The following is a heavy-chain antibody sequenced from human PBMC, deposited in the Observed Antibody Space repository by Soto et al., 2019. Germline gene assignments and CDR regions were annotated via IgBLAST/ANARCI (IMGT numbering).Heavy chain of an antibody. CDR2: ISYSGST. Sequence: PSETLSLTCTVSGGSITSYYWSWVRQPPGKGLEWIGYISYSGSTNYNPSLKSRVTMSVDTSKNQFSLKLSSVTAADTAVYYCARKGYCSSTSCSGRYNWFDPWGQGTLVTVSS. V-gene: IGHV4-59*12. J-gene: IGHJ5*02. CDR3: ARKGYCSSTSCSGRYNWFDP. D-gene: IGHD2-2*01. CDR1: GGSITSYY.